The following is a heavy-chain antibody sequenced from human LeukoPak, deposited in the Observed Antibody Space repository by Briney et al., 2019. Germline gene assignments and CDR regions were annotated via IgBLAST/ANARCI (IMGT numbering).Heavy chain of an antibody. Sequence: SETLSLTCSVSGGSISTYYWSWIRQPPGKGLEWIGSVYYSVVTNYTPSLRSRVTISVDTSKNQFSLKLSSVTAADTAVYYCARGLLDGYTHPAAFDIWGQGTMVTVSS. CDR3: ARGLLDGYTHPAAFDI. CDR2: VYYSVVT. J-gene: IGHJ3*02. CDR1: GGSISTYY. D-gene: IGHD5-24*01. V-gene: IGHV4-59*01.